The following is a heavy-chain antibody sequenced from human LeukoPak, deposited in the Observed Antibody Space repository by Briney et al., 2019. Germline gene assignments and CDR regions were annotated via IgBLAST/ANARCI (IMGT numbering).Heavy chain of an antibody. D-gene: IGHD3-22*01. CDR1: GFTFADYA. V-gene: IGHV3-43*02. J-gene: IGHJ4*02. CDR2: ISGDGDTT. CDR3: AKDIHDRGYAAC. Sequence: PGGSLRLSCAASGFTFADYAMHWVRQAPGKGLEWVSLISGDGDTTFYADSIKGRSTISRDNSKNSLYLQMNSLRSEDTALYYCAKDIHDRGYAACWGQGTLVTVSS.